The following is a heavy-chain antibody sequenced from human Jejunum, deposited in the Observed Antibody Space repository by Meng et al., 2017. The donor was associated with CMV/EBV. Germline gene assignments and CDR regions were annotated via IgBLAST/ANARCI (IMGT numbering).Heavy chain of an antibody. Sequence: GGRQPAGEGLEWVSTISAGATTRKYADSVKGRFPISRDSSKSTAYLQMNSLRVEDTAIYYCAKGRSNQDADYSSAWYLPWLDPWGQGTLVTVSS. CDR3: AKGRSNQDADYSSAWYLPWLDP. V-gene: IGHV3-23*01. D-gene: IGHD6-19*01. J-gene: IGHJ5*02. CDR2: ISAGATTR.